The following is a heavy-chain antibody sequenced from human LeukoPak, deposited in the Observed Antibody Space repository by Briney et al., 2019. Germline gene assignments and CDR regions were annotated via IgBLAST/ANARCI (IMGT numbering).Heavy chain of an antibody. V-gene: IGHV3-74*01. D-gene: IGHD5-12*01. CDR2: IKPDGSSI. J-gene: IGHJ4*02. CDR1: GFTFSRYS. CDR3: ATLYGGTTDY. Sequence: GGSLRLSCAASGFTFSRYSMNWVRQAPGKGLVWVSRIKPDGSSISYADSVKGRFTISRDNAKNTLYLQMNTLRAEDTAVYYCATLYGGTTDYWGQGTLVTVPS.